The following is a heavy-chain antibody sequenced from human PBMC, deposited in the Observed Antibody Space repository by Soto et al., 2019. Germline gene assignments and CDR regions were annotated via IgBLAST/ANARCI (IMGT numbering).Heavy chain of an antibody. CDR2: IHPGDSDT. J-gene: IGHJ4*02. CDR3: ARPPGDCGGDCFLSSDF. CDR1: GYSFSSYW. V-gene: IGHV5-51*01. D-gene: IGHD2-21*02. Sequence: GGSLKISCKGSGYSFSSYWIGWVRQMPGKGLEWMGIIHPGDSDTRYSPSFQGQVTISVDKSTSTAYLQWSSLKASDTAMYYCARPPGDCGGDCFLSSDFWGQGTLVTVSS.